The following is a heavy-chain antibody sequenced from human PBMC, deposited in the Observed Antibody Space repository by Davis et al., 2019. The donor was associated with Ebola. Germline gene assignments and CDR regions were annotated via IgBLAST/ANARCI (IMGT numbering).Heavy chain of an antibody. CDR1: GGSFSGYY. J-gene: IGHJ4*02. Sequence: MPSETLSLTCAVYGGSFSGYYWSWIRQPPGKGLEWIGEINHSGSTNYNPSLKSRVTISVDTSKNQFSLKLSSVTAADTAVYYCARGYCSGGSCYPFDYWGQGTPVTVSS. D-gene: IGHD2-15*01. CDR2: INHSGST. V-gene: IGHV4-34*01. CDR3: ARGYCSGGSCYPFDY.